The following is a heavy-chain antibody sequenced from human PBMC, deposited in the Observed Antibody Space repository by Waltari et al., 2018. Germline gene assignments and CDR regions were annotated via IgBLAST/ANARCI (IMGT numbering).Heavy chain of an antibody. Sequence: QVLLQESGPGLVKPSETLSLTCAVSGYSISNGYYWGWIRQPPGKGLEWIGTIYHTGSTYYNPSLKSRVTISRDTSKNQFSLRLSSVTAADTAVYYCARVMGELNYYDSSGYDAFDIWGQGTMVTVSS. V-gene: IGHV4-38-2*01. D-gene: IGHD3-22*01. J-gene: IGHJ3*02. CDR2: IYHTGST. CDR1: GYSISNGYY. CDR3: ARVMGELNYYDSSGYDAFDI.